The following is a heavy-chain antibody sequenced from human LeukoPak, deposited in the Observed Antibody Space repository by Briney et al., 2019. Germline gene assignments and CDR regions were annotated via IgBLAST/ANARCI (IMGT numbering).Heavy chain of an antibody. V-gene: IGHV3-23*01. D-gene: IGHD3-16*01. CDR1: GFTFSNFG. J-gene: IGHJ3*02. CDR3: AKDRDDYVWGSYLGAFDI. Sequence: PGGSLRLSCAASGFTFSNFGIHWVRQAPGKGLEWVSLISGSGGSTYYADSVKGRFTISRDNSKNTLYLQMNSLRAEDTAVFYCAKDRDDYVWGSYLGAFDIWGQGTMVTVSS. CDR2: ISGSGGST.